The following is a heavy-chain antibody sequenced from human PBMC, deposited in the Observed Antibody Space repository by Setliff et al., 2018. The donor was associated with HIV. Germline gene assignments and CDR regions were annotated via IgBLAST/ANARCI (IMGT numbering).Heavy chain of an antibody. D-gene: IGHD3-10*01. J-gene: IGHJ5*01. V-gene: IGHV4-4*08. CDR2: IYSSGST. Sequence: SETLSLTCTVSGDSISGFYWSWIRQPPGKGLECIGYIYSSGSTNYNPSLKSRVTMSVDTSKNQFSLGLRSVTAADTAVYYCARAPYVSGSFGWFDSWGQGTLVTVSS. CDR3: ARAPYVSGSFGWFDS. CDR1: GDSISGFY.